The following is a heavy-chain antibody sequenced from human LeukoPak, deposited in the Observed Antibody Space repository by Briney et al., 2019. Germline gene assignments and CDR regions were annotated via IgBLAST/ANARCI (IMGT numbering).Heavy chain of an antibody. Sequence: PSETQSLTCTVSGGSVSSGSYYWSWIRQPPGKGLEWIGYIYYSGSTNYNPSLKSRVTISVDTSKNQFSLKLSSVTAADTAVYYCARQTYYDILTGSPFDYWGQGTLVTVSS. D-gene: IGHD3-9*01. CDR3: ARQTYYDILTGSPFDY. J-gene: IGHJ4*02. CDR2: IYYSGST. CDR1: GGSVSSGSYY. V-gene: IGHV4-61*01.